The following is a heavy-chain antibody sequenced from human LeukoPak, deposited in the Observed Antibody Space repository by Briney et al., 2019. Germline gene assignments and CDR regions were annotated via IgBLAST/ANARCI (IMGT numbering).Heavy chain of an antibody. J-gene: IGHJ4*02. D-gene: IGHD2-8*02. Sequence: PGGSLRLSCAASGFTFSSYAMTWVRRAPGKGLEWVSAISTDDTYKYYADSVKGRFTISRDNSKDTVYLQMDTLGAEDTAVYFCAKEGLLGGYYFDLWGQGTPVTVSS. CDR2: ISTDDTYK. CDR3: AKEGLLGGYYFDL. CDR1: GFTFSSYA. V-gene: IGHV3-23*01.